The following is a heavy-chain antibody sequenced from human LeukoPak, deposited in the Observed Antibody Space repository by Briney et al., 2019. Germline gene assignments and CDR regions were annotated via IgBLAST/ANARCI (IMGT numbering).Heavy chain of an antibody. D-gene: IGHD6-19*01. CDR2: IIPIFGTA. CDR1: GGTFSSYA. V-gene: IGHV1-69*13. Sequence: ASVTVSCTASGGTFSSYAISWVRQAPGQGLEWMGGIIPIFGTANYAQKFQGRVTITADESTSTAYMELSSLRSEDTAVYYCAREGIAVAPDAFDIWGQGTMVTVSS. CDR3: AREGIAVAPDAFDI. J-gene: IGHJ3*02.